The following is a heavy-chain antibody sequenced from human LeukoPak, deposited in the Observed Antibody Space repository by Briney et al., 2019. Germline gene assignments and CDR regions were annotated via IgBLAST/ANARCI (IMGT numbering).Heavy chain of an antibody. Sequence: GGPLRLSCAASGFTFSSYSMKWVRQAPGKGLEGVSSISGTSSYIYYADSVKGRFTISRDNAKNSLYLQMNSLRAEDTAVYYCASAFLAAPDYWGQGTLVTVSS. CDR1: GFTFSSYS. CDR2: ISGTSSYI. J-gene: IGHJ4*02. D-gene: IGHD6-13*01. CDR3: ASAFLAAPDY. V-gene: IGHV3-21*01.